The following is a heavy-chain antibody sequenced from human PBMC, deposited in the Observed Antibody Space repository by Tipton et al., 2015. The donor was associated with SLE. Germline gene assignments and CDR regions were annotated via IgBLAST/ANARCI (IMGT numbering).Heavy chain of an antibody. V-gene: IGHV4-59*01. CDR3: ARGGWFTFDL. Sequence: TLSLTCTVSGGSIDTSYWSWIRHSPGKGLEWIGYIYHSEGPTYNPSLRRRVTMSLATSKNQFSLKLNSVTGADTAVYYCARGGWFTFDLWGQGALVTVSP. J-gene: IGHJ4*02. CDR2: IYHSEGP. D-gene: IGHD3-10*01. CDR1: GGSIDTSY.